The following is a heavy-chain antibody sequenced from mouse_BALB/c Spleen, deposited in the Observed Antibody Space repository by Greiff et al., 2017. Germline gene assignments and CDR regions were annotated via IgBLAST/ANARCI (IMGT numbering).Heavy chain of an antibody. D-gene: IGHD1-3*01. CDR3: ARSITVSWFAY. CDR2: IYPGDGDT. CDR1: GYAFSSYW. Sequence: VQLQQSGAELVRPGSSVKISCKASGYAFSSYWMNWVKQRPGQGLEWIGQIYPGDGDTNYNGKFKGKATLTADKSSSTAYMQLSSLTSEDSAVYFCARSITVSWFAYWGQGTLVTVSA. V-gene: IGHV1-80*01. J-gene: IGHJ3*01.